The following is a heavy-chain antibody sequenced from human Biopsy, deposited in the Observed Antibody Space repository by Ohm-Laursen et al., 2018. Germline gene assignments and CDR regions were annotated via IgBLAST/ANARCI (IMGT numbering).Heavy chain of an antibody. CDR2: IFNSANT. V-gene: IGHV4-31*01. Sequence: TLSLTCTVSGGSISSGGSYWSWIRQRPGKGLEWIGYIFNSANTYYNPSLKNLITISGDTSKNQFSLKLNSVTAADTAVYYCARDGVGSYHDYWGQGTLVTVSS. D-gene: IGHD3-16*02. J-gene: IGHJ4*02. CDR3: ARDGVGSYHDY. CDR1: GGSISSGGSY.